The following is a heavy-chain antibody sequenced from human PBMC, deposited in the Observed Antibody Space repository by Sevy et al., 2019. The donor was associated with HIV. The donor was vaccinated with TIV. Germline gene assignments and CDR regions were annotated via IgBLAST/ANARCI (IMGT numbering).Heavy chain of an antibody. CDR3: ARADSSDRPIENWFDP. CDR2: ISSSSSTI. CDR1: GFTFSSYS. Sequence: GGSLRLSCAASGFTFSSYSMNWVRQAPGKGLGWVSYISSSSSTIYYADSVKGRFTISRDNAKNSLYLQMNSLRDEDTAVYYCARADSSDRPIENWFDPWGQGTLVTVSS. J-gene: IGHJ5*02. D-gene: IGHD6-25*01. V-gene: IGHV3-48*02.